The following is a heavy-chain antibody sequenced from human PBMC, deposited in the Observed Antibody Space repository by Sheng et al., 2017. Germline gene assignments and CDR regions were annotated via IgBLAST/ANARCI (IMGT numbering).Heavy chain of an antibody. J-gene: IGHJ4*02. Sequence: QVQLVQSGAEVKKPGSSVKVSCKASGGTFSSYAISWVRQAPGQGLEWMGGIIPILGIANYAQIFQGRVTITADKSTSTAYMELSSLRSEDTAVYYCARSRGDGYNFSYWGQGTLVTVSS. CDR2: IIPILGIA. D-gene: IGHD5-12*01. CDR3: ARSRGDGYNFSY. V-gene: IGHV1-69*04. CDR1: GGTFSSYA.